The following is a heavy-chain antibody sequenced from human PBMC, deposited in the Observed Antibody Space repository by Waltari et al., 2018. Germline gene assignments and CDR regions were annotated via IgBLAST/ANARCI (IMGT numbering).Heavy chain of an antibody. J-gene: IGHJ6*03. V-gene: IGHV3-7*01. D-gene: IGHD2-15*01. CDR3: ARDRLDCSGGSCYNYYYYYYMDV. CDR2: IRQDGSEK. Sequence: EVQLVESGGGLVQPGGSLRLSCAASGFTFSSYWMSWVRQAPGKGLEVVANIRQDGSEKYYVDSVKGRFTISRDNAKNSLYLQMNSLRAEDTAVYYCARDRLDCSGGSCYNYYYYYYMDVWGKGTTVTVSS. CDR1: GFTFSSYW.